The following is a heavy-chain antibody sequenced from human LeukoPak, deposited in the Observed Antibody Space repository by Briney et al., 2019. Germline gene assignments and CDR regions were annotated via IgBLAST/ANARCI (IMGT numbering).Heavy chain of an antibody. D-gene: IGHD6-13*01. J-gene: IGHJ4*02. V-gene: IGHV1-3*03. CDR2: INAGNGNT. CDR3: ARGPYSSSLPDY. Sequence: ASVKVSCKASGGTFSSYAISWVRQAPGQGLEWMGWINAGNGNTKYSQEFQGRVTITRDTSASTAYMELSSLRSEDMAVYYCARGPYSSSLPDYWGQGTPVTVSS. CDR1: GGTFSSYA.